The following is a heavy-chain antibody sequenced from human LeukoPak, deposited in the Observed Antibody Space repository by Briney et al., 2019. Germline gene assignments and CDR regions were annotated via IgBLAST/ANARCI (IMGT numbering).Heavy chain of an antibody. Sequence: ASVKVSCKASGYTFTGYYMNWVRQAPGQGLEWMGRINPNSGGTNYAQKFQGRVTMTRDTSISTAYMALSRLRSDDTAFYYWARVGDGLNDAFDIWGQGTMVTVSS. J-gene: IGHJ3*02. D-gene: IGHD5-24*01. CDR1: GYTFTGYY. V-gene: IGHV1-2*06. CDR3: ARVGDGLNDAFDI. CDR2: INPNSGGT.